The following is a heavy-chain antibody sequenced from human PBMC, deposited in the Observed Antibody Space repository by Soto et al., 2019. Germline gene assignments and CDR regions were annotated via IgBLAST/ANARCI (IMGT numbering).Heavy chain of an antibody. CDR2: IIPIFGTA. V-gene: IGHV1-69*13. CDR1: GGTFSSYA. J-gene: IGHJ5*02. CDR3: ARAVGYSSSWYTYRGFDP. D-gene: IGHD6-13*01. Sequence: ASVKVSCXASGGTFSSYAISWVRQAPGQGLEWMGGIIPIFGTANYAQKFQGRVTITADESTSTAYMELSSLRSEDTAVYYCARAVGYSSSWYTYRGFDPWGQGTLVTVSS.